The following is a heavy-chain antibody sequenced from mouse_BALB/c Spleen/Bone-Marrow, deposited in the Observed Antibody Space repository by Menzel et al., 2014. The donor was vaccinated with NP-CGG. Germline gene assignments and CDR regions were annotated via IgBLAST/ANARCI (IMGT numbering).Heavy chain of an antibody. V-gene: IGHV1-54*01. J-gene: IGHJ2*01. CDR1: GYAFTNYL. CDR2: INPGIGGT. CDR3: ARFTRDY. Sequence: VQLQQSGDELVRPGTSVKMSCKASGYAFTNYLIEWFKQRPGQGLEWIGRINPGIGGTTYNAKFKGKATLTADKSSTTAYMQLSSLTSDDSAVYFCARFTRDYWGQGTTLTVSS.